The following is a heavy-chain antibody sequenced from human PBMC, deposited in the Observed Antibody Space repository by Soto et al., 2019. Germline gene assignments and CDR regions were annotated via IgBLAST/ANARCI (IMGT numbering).Heavy chain of an antibody. CDR3: ASAAEYDFWSGYSGNAFDI. D-gene: IGHD3-3*01. Sequence: SETLSHSCSVSGGSVRGYYWSWIRKRPCKGLEWIGEINHSGSTNYNPSLKSRVTISVDTSKNQFSLTLSSVTAADTAVYYCASAAEYDFWSGYSGNAFDIWGQGAMVTVS. V-gene: IGHV4-34*01. CDR1: GGSVRGYY. CDR2: INHSGST. J-gene: IGHJ3*02.